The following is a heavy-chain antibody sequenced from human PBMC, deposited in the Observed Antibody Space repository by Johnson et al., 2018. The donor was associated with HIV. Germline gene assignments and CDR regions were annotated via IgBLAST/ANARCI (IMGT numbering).Heavy chain of an antibody. V-gene: IGHV3-30-3*01. Sequence: QVQLVESGGGVVQPGRSLRLSCAASGFTFSSYAMHWVRQAPGKGLEWVAVISYDGNNKYYADSVKGRFTISRDNSKNTLYLQLNSLRTEDTAVYYCARDRGSSSLDAFDIWGQGTMVTVSS. CDR2: ISYDGNNK. CDR3: ARDRGSSSLDAFDI. CDR1: GFTFSSYA. D-gene: IGHD6-6*01. J-gene: IGHJ3*02.